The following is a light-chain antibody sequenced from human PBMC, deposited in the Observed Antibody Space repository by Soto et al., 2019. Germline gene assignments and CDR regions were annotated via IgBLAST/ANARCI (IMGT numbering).Light chain of an antibody. V-gene: IGKV1-39*01. CDR1: QSISRY. CDR2: AAT. J-gene: IGKJ1*01. CDR3: QESYVPPWS. Sequence: DIQMTQSPSSLSASVGDRVTITCRASQSISRYLNWYQQKAGKVPKVLIYAATSLRSGVPPRFSGSGSGTDFTLTISSLQPEDFATYYCQESYVPPWSFGQGTKVDIK.